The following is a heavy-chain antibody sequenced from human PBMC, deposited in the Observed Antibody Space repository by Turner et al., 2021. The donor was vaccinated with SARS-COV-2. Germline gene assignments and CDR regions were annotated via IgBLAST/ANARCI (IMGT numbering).Heavy chain of an antibody. CDR3: ARRRFMSGYSFDY. D-gene: IGHD3-3*01. CDR1: GGSISSSSSY. Sequence: QLQLQESGPGLVKPSETLSLTCTVAGGSISSSSSYWGWIRQPPGKGLEWIGNIYYSGSTYYNPSLKSRVTISVDTSKNQFSLKLSSVTAADTAVYYCARRRFMSGYSFDYWGQGTLVTVSS. CDR2: IYYSGST. V-gene: IGHV4-39*01. J-gene: IGHJ4*02.